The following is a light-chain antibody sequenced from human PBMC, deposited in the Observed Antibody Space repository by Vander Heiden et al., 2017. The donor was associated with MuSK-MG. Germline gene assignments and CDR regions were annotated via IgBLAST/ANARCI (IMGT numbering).Light chain of an antibody. J-gene: IGKJ4*01. CDR3: QQSYSTPLN. V-gene: IGKV1-39*01. Sequence: DIQMTQSPSSLSASVGDRVTITCRASQSISSYLNWYQQKPGKAPKLLIYAASSLQSGVPSRFSGSGSGTDFTLTISSLQPEDFATYYCQQSYSTPLNVGGGTKVEIK. CDR1: QSISSY. CDR2: AAS.